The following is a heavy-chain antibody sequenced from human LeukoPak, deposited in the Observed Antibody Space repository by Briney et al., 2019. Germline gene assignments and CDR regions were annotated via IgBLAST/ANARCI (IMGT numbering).Heavy chain of an antibody. CDR3: AKGSYYDSSGYYYFDY. V-gene: IGHV3-53*01. J-gene: IGHJ4*02. CDR2: LYSGGSA. Sequence: PGGSLRLSCAASGFTISSNYMSWVRQAPGKGLEWVSVLYSGGSAYYADSVKGRFTISRDNSKNTLYLQVNSLRADDTAVYYCAKGSYYDSSGYYYFDYWGQGTLVTVSS. D-gene: IGHD3-22*01. CDR1: GFTISSNY.